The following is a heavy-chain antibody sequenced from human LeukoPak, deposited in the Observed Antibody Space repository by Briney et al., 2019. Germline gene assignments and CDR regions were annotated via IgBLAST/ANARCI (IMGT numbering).Heavy chain of an antibody. J-gene: IGHJ3*02. CDR2: ITKSGDQT. Sequence: PGGSLRLSCAASGFSFSNYVMNWVRQAPGKGLEWVSTITKSGDQTHYADSVRGLFTISRDIFKNTLYLQMNSLRAEDTAVYHCVKSAGKDGYRDVFDIWGQGTVVTVSS. CDR3: VKSAGKDGYRDVFDI. D-gene: IGHD5-24*01. V-gene: IGHV3-23*01. CDR1: GFSFSNYV.